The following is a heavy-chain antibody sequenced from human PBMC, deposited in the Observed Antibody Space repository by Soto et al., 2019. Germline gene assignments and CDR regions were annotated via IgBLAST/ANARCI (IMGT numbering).Heavy chain of an antibody. CDR3: ARVTLKAGNWFDP. Sequence: QVQLVQSGAEVKKPGASVKVSCKASGYTFTDYCIHWVRQAPGQGFEWMGWINPKSRGTNYAQKFQGRVTMTRDTSNSTAYMELRGLRSDDTAVYYCARVTLKAGNWFDPWGQGTLVTVSS. CDR1: GYTFTDYC. J-gene: IGHJ5*02. CDR2: INPKSRGT. V-gene: IGHV1-2*02.